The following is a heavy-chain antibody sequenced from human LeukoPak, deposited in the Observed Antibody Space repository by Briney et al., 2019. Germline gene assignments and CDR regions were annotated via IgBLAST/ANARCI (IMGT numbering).Heavy chain of an antibody. CDR3: ARDVWRRAFYYAMDV. Sequence: GGSLRLSCVASGFAFDDHAMHWVRQAPGKGLEWVSSISWYSGNIGYADSVKGRFSISGDNAKNTLYLEMNSLRTDDTALYFCARDVWRRAFYYAMDVWGLGTTVAVSS. D-gene: IGHD2-21*01. V-gene: IGHV3-9*01. CDR2: ISWYSGNI. J-gene: IGHJ6*02. CDR1: GFAFDDHA.